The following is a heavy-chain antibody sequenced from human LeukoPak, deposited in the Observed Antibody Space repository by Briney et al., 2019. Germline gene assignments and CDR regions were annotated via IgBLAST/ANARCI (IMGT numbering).Heavy chain of an antibody. Sequence: GGSLRLSCAASGFTFSSYAMHWVRQAPGKGLEYVSAISSNGGSTHYANSVKGRFTISRDNSKNTLSFQMGSLRAEDMAVYYCARDQGTMTGAFDYWGQGTLVTVSS. CDR3: ARDQGTMTGAFDY. CDR1: GFTFSSYA. V-gene: IGHV3-64*01. D-gene: IGHD3-22*01. CDR2: ISSNGGST. J-gene: IGHJ4*02.